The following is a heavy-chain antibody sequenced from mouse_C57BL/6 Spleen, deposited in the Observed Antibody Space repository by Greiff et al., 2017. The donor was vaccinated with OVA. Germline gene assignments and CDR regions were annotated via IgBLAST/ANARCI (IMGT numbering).Heavy chain of an antibody. D-gene: IGHD2-3*01. V-gene: IGHV3-6*01. CDR2: ISYDGSN. CDR1: GYSITSGYY. CDR3: ALLNDGYPFDD. Sequence: EVKLMESGPGLVKPSQSLSLTCSVTGYSITSGYYWNWIRQFPGNKLEWMGYISYDGSNNYNPSLKNRISITRDTSKNQFFLKLNSVTTEDTATYYCALLNDGYPFDDWGQGTTLTVSS. J-gene: IGHJ2*01.